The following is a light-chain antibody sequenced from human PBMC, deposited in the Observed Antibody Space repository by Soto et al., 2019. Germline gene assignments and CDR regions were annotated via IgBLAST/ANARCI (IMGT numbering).Light chain of an antibody. V-gene: IGKV3-15*01. CDR2: GAS. CDR3: QQYNNWWT. Sequence: EIVMTQSPATLSVSPGERATLSCRASQSVSSNLAGYQQKPGQAPRPLIYGASHRGTGIPARFSHSGSGTEFTLPLRSLQSEDFAVYHCQQYNNWWTFGQGAKVDIK. J-gene: IGKJ1*01. CDR1: QSVSSN.